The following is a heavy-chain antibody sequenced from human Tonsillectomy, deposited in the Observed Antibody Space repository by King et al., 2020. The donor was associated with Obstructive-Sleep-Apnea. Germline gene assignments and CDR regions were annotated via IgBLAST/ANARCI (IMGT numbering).Heavy chain of an antibody. Sequence: VQLVESGGGLVKPGGSLRLSCAASGFTFSSYSMNWVRQAPGKGLGWVSSISSSSSYIYYADSVKGRFTISRDNAKNSLYLQMNSLRAEDTAVYYCARDFDYGDYGYWYFDLWGRGTLVTVSS. CDR2: ISSSSSYI. CDR1: GFTFSSYS. D-gene: IGHD4-17*01. CDR3: ARDFDYGDYGYWYFDL. V-gene: IGHV3-21*01. J-gene: IGHJ2*01.